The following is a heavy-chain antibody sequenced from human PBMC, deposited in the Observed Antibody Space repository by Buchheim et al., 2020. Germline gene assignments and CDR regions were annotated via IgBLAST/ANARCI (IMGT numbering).Heavy chain of an antibody. J-gene: IGHJ4*02. Sequence: QVQLVESGGGVVQLGTSLRLSCAASGFTFRSFAMHWVRQAPGKGLEWVAVIWDDERTTFYTDSVKGRFTISRDNSKNTLFLQMSSLRAEDTAVYFCARDGVLPEYNYFDSWGQGAL. D-gene: IGHD3-3*01. CDR1: GFTFRSFA. V-gene: IGHV3-33*01. CDR3: ARDGVLPEYNYFDS. CDR2: IWDDERTT.